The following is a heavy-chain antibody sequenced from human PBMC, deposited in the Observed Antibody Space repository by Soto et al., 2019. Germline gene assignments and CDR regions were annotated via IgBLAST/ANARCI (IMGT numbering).Heavy chain of an antibody. J-gene: IGHJ3*02. CDR1: GYTFTSYG. V-gene: IGHV1-18*04. CDR2: ISAYNGNT. Sequence: ASVKVSCKASGYTFTSYGISWVRQAPGQGLEWMGWISAYNGNTNYAQKLQGRVTMTTDTYTSTAYMELRSLRSDDTAVYYCASTAYYYDSSGYSLVAFDIWGQGTMVTVSS. CDR3: ASTAYYYDSSGYSLVAFDI. D-gene: IGHD3-22*01.